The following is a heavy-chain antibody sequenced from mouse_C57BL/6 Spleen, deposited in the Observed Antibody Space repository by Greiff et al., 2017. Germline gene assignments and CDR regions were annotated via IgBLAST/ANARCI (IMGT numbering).Heavy chain of an antibody. D-gene: IGHD1-1*01. Sequence: EVKLVESGGGLVKPGGSLKLSCAASGFTFSSYAMSWVRQTPEKRLEWVATISDGGSYTYYPDNLKGRFTISRDNAKNILYLQLSHLKSEDTALYYCATVVATRYFDVWGTGTTVTVA. J-gene: IGHJ1*03. CDR3: ATVVATRYFDV. CDR1: GFTFSSYA. CDR2: ISDGGSYT. V-gene: IGHV5-4*03.